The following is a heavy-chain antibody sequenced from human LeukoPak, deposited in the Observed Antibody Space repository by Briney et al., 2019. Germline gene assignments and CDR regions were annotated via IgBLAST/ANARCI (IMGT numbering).Heavy chain of an antibody. J-gene: IGHJ3*02. Sequence: GGSLRLSCVASGITYSSYSMNWVRQAPGKGLEWVSYISSSSSTIYYADSVKGRFTISRDNSKNTLYLQMNSLRAEDTAVYYCAKWPVTGDAFDIWGQGTMVTVSS. CDR3: AKWPVTGDAFDI. D-gene: IGHD1-20*01. CDR1: GITYSSYS. CDR2: ISSSSSTI. V-gene: IGHV3-48*01.